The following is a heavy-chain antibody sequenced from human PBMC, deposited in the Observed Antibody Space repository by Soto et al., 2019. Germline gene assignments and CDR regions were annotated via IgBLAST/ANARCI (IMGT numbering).Heavy chain of an antibody. CDR3: AREGGCSSTSCYSTSHGGFDY. CDR1: GFTFSYYY. D-gene: IGHD2-2*01. J-gene: IGHJ4*02. V-gene: IGHV3-11*06. CDR2: ISSSSYT. Sequence: GGSLRLSCAASGFTFSYYYMIWIRQAPGKGLEWVSYISSSSYTNYADSVKGRFTISRDNAKNSLYLQMNSLRAEDTAVYYCAREGGCSSTSCYSTSHGGFDYWGQGTLVTVSS.